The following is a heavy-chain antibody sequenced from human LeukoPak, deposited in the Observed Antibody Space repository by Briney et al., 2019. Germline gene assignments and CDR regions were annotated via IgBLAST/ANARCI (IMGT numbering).Heavy chain of an antibody. CDR2: ISYSGDTI. V-gene: IGHV3-11*01. Sequence: PGGSLRLSCTASEFIFSDYYMSWIRQAPGKGLEWVSYISYSGDTIYYADSVKGRFTVSRDNAEDSLYLQMNSLRAEDTAVYYYARLGIITAAGSNDYWGQGTLVTVSS. D-gene: IGHD6-13*01. CDR3: ARLGIITAAGSNDY. J-gene: IGHJ4*02. CDR1: EFIFSDYY.